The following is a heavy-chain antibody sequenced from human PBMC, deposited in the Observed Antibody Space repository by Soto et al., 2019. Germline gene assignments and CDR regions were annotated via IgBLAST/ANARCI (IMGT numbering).Heavy chain of an antibody. CDR1: GYTFTGYA. CDR3: MRSTIRPSGGLIGPFDL. Sequence: QVQLVQSGAEGKKPGASVNISCEASGYTFTGYALHWVRQAPGQRLEWMGWINGGNGNTKYSQKFQGRVTIPRDTSASTVYMERSRLRSEDTAVYYWMRSTIRPSGGLIGPFDLWGQGTQVTVSS. J-gene: IGHJ5*02. D-gene: IGHD3-16*02. V-gene: IGHV1-3*01. CDR2: INGGNGNT.